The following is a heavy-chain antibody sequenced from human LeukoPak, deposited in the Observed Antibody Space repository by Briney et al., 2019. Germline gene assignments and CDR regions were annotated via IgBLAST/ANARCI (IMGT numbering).Heavy chain of an antibody. CDR3: AKDVFELYDIYDH. J-gene: IGHJ4*02. CDR2: ISGSGGST. CDR1: GFTFSNYA. V-gene: IGHV3-23*01. Sequence: GGSLRLSCTASGFTFSNYAMSWVRQAPGKGLEWVSAISGSGGSTLNADSVKGRVTISRDNSKNTLYLQMNSLRAEDTAIYYCAKDVFELYDIYDHWGQGTLVTVSS. D-gene: IGHD3-9*01.